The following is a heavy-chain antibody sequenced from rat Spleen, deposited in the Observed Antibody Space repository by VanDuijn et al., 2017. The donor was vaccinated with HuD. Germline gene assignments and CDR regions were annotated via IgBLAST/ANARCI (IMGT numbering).Heavy chain of an antibody. V-gene: IGHV5-25*01. Sequence: EVQLVESGGGLVQPGRSLKLSCAASGFTFSNYDMAWVRQAPTKGLEWVASISPSGGSTYYRDSVKGRFTVSRDNAKSTLYLQMDSLRSEDTATYYCARDDYYSGPYWYFDFWGPGTMVTVSS. J-gene: IGHJ1*01. CDR1: GFTFSNYD. CDR3: ARDDYYSGPYWYFDF. CDR2: ISPSGGST. D-gene: IGHD1-1*01.